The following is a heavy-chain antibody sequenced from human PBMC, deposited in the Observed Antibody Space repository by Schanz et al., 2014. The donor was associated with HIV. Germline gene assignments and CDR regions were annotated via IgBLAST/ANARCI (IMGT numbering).Heavy chain of an antibody. Sequence: EVHLLDSGGDLAQPGDSLRLSCVASGFVFRDFAMAWVRQAPGKGLEWVSAVTNSGSYVNYADSVKGRFTMSRDNSKNTLSLQMDSLRVDDTAIYYCAKRSGRSFGYFDSWGQGLLVTVSS. CDR1: GFVFRDFA. V-gene: IGHV3-23*05. J-gene: IGHJ4*02. CDR2: VTNSGSYV. CDR3: AKRSGRSFGYFDS. D-gene: IGHD2-15*01.